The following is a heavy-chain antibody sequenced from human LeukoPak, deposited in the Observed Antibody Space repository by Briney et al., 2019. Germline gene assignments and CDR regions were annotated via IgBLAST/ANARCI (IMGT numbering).Heavy chain of an antibody. CDR3: AGPRSSSSWYFDL. CDR1: GYSFTSYW. V-gene: IGHV5-51*01. CDR2: INPGDSDT. Sequence: GESLQISCQGSGYSFTSYWIGWVRQMPGEGLEWMGIINPGDSDTRYSPSFQGQVTISADKSISTAYLQWSSLKASDTATYYCAGPRSSSSWYFDLWGRGTLVTVSS. J-gene: IGHJ2*01. D-gene: IGHD2-2*01.